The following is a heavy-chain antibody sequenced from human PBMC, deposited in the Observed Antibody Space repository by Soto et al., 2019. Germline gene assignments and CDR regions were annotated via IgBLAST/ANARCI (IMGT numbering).Heavy chain of an antibody. Sequence: QITLNESGPTVVKPAETLTLTCTFSGFSLTTSGVGVGWIRQSPGKAPEWLALIYWDDDKRYSASLKSRLTIPQDTSKNQVVLTMASVDPADTATYSCAHRILRTVFGLVTTTAIYFDFWGQGTPVVVSS. CDR3: AHRILRTVFGLVTTTAIYFDF. V-gene: IGHV2-5*02. D-gene: IGHD3-3*01. J-gene: IGHJ4*02. CDR1: GFSLTTSGVG. CDR2: IYWDDDK.